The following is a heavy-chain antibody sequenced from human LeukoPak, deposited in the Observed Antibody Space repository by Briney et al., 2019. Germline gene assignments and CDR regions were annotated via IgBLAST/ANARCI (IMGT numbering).Heavy chain of an antibody. Sequence: SETLSLTCTVSGGSISPYFWSWIRQPPGKGLEWIGYIYYSGNTNYNPSLTSRVTISVDMSKNQFSLKLSSVTAADTAVYYCARSGALTGYHYWGQGTLVTVSS. D-gene: IGHD3-9*01. V-gene: IGHV4-59*01. CDR3: ARSGALTGYHY. CDR2: IYYSGNT. J-gene: IGHJ4*02. CDR1: GGSISPYF.